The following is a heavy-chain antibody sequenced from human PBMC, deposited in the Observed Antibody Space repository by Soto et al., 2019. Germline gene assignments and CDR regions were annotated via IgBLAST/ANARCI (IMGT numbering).Heavy chain of an antibody. CDR3: ARDFRDGYYFDY. V-gene: IGHV3-21*01. D-gene: IGHD5-12*01. CDR1: GFTFSNFA. J-gene: IGHJ4*02. Sequence: EVQLVESGGGLVKPGGSLRLSCAASGFTFSNFAMNWVRQAPGKGLEWVSSISSSNNYIYYADSVKGRFTISRDNAKNSLYLQRNSLRAEDTAVYYCARDFRDGYYFDYWGQGTLVTGSS. CDR2: ISSSNNYI.